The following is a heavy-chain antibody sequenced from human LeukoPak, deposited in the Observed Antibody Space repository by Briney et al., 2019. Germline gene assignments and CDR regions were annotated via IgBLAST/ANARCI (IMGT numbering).Heavy chain of an antibody. CDR1: GYSYTGHY. J-gene: IGHJ4*02. V-gene: IGHV1-2*02. Sequence: ASVKVSCKASGYSYTGHYLHWVRQAPGQGLEWMGWINPNSGGRKYAQKFQGRVTMTKDISISTAFMELSSLTSDDTAVYYCARDIDVQDYFDSWGQGTLVTVSS. D-gene: IGHD2-15*01. CDR2: INPNSGGR. CDR3: ARDIDVQDYFDS.